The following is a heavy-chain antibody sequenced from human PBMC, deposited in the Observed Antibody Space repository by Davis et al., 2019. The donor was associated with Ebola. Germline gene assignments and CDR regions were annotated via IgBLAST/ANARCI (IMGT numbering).Heavy chain of an antibody. Sequence: GGSLRLSCAASGFTFSSYGMHWVRQAPRKALHREAVISNDGSNKYYADPVKGRFTISRDNSKNTLYLKMNSLRAEDTAVYYSAKDTEEGWELLYYYDYGMDVLGQWATV. CDR1: GFTFSSYG. CDR3: AKDTEEGWELLYYYDYGMDV. CDR2: ISNDGSNK. D-gene: IGHD1-26*01. J-gene: IGHJ6*02. V-gene: IGHV3-30*18.